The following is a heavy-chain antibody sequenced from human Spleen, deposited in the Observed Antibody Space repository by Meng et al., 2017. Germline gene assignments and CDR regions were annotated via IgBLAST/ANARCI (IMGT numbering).Heavy chain of an antibody. D-gene: IGHD6-19*01. CDR3: ARAGGDSSGWYLFYYFDY. Sequence: GGSLRLSCAASGITFSSYAMTWVRQAPGKGLEWVSTISGSGGSTYYADSVKGRFTISRDNSKNKLFLQMNSLRVEESAVYYCARAGGDSSGWYLFYYFDYWGQGTLVTVSS. V-gene: IGHV3-23*01. CDR2: ISGSGGST. J-gene: IGHJ4*02. CDR1: GITFSSYA.